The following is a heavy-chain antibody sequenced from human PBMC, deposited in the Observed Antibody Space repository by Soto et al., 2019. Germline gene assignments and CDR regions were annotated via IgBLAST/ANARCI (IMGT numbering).Heavy chain of an antibody. CDR3: ARGGRRDGYSGPRDDAFDI. D-gene: IGHD5-12*01. V-gene: IGHV3-21*01. Sequence: PGGSLRRSWAASGFTFSSYSMDWVRQAPGKGLEWVSSISSSSSYIYYADSVKGRFTISRDNAKNSLYLQMNSLRAEDTAVYYCARGGRRDGYSGPRDDAFDIWGQGAMVTVSS. J-gene: IGHJ3*02. CDR2: ISSSSSYI. CDR1: GFTFSSYS.